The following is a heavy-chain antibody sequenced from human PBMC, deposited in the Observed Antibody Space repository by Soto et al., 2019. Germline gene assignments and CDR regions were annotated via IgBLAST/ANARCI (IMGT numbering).Heavy chain of an antibody. CDR2: LNPATGKP. CDR3: ASEYSTGRTPNYYFDF. D-gene: IGHD6-19*01. V-gene: IGHV1-3*01. CDR1: GYSYTTYS. Sequence: QVHLVQSGAEVRNPGASVKVSCKTSGYSYTTYSIHWVRQAPGHRLEWMGWLNPATGKPRYSERFQGRLTIAGDTSATTVFMELSSLTSEDTAVYYCASEYSTGRTPNYYFDFWGQGTLVTVSS. J-gene: IGHJ4*02.